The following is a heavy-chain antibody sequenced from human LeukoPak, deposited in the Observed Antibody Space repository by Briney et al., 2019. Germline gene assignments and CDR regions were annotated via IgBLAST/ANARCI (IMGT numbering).Heavy chain of an antibody. CDR2: ISDDGRHN. CDR3: ARVYLERLTAGYFDH. Sequence: GGSLRLSCAASGFTFSSYAMSWVRQAPGKGLEWVAVISDDGRHNYYADSVKGRFTISRDNSKSTLYLQMNSLRDDDSAAYFCARVYLERLTAGYFDHWGQGTQVTVSP. CDR1: GFTFSSYA. V-gene: IGHV3-30*04. J-gene: IGHJ4*02. D-gene: IGHD2-8*01.